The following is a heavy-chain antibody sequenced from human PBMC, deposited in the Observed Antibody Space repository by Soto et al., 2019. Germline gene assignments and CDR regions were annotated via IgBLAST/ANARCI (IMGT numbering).Heavy chain of an antibody. Sequence: SETLSLTCAVYGGSFSGYYWXWIRQPPGKGLEWIGEINHSGSTNYNPSLKSRVTISVDTSKNQFSLKLSSVTAADTAVYYCARAYEDTAMVTDWFDPWGQGTLVTVSS. CDR2: INHSGST. CDR3: ARAYEDTAMVTDWFDP. V-gene: IGHV4-34*01. D-gene: IGHD5-18*01. CDR1: GGSFSGYY. J-gene: IGHJ5*02.